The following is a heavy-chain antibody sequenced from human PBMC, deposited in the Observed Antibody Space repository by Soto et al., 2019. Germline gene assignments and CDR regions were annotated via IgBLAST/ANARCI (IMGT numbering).Heavy chain of an antibody. V-gene: IGHV3-23*01. J-gene: IGHJ4*02. Sequence: EVQLLESGGDLVQPGGSLRLSCVASGLTFRNYAMSWVRQAPGKGLEWVSVISGNGDTYYADSVKGRFTISRDNSKYTLYLQMNSLRAEDTALYYCASDVDYWGQGTLVTVSS. CDR2: ISGNGDT. CDR3: ASDVDY. D-gene: IGHD2-21*02. CDR1: GLTFRNYA.